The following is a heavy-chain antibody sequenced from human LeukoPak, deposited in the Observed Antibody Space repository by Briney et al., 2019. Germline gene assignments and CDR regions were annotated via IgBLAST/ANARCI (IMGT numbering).Heavy chain of an antibody. Sequence: ASVKVSCKASGGTFSSYAISWVRQAPGQGLEWMGGIIPIFGTANYAQKFQGRVTITTDESTSTAYMELSSLRSEDTAVYYCAREEVATVVTPGAFDIRGQGTMVTVSS. CDR3: AREEVATVVTPGAFDI. D-gene: IGHD4-23*01. V-gene: IGHV1-69*05. CDR2: IIPIFGTA. CDR1: GGTFSSYA. J-gene: IGHJ3*02.